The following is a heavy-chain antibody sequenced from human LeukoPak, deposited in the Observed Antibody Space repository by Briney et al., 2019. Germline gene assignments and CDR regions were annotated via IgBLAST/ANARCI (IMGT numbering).Heavy chain of an antibody. J-gene: IGHJ4*02. CDR3: ANRAPYYYDSSGYYSRSSPFDY. D-gene: IGHD3-22*01. CDR1: GFIFSSYG. Sequence: PGGSLRLSCAPSGFIFSSYGMHWVRQAPGNGLGWVAFVRYDGSNKYYADSVKGRFTISRDNSKNTLYLKMNSLRAEDRAVYYCANRAPYYYDSSGYYSRSSPFDYWGQGTLVTVSS. V-gene: IGHV3-30*02. CDR2: VRYDGSNK.